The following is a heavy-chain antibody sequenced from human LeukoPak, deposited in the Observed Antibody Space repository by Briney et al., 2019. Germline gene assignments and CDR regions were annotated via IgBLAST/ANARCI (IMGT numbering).Heavy chain of an antibody. CDR1: GGSFSGYY. CDR2: INHSGST. J-gene: IGHJ4*02. V-gene: IGHV4-34*01. D-gene: IGHD3-10*01. CDR3: ARAYYYGSGSYYALRY. Sequence: PSETLSLTCAVYGGSFSGYYWSWIRQPPGKGLEWIGEINHSGSTNYNPSLKSRVTISVDTSKNQFSLKLSSVTAADTAVHYCARAYYYGSGSYYALRYWGQGTLVTVSS.